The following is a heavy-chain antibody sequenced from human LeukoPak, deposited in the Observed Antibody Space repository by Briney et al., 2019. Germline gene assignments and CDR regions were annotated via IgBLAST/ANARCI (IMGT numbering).Heavy chain of an antibody. Sequence: ASVKVSCKASGGTFSSYAISWVRQAPGQGLEWMGWINPNSGGTNYAQKFQGRVTMTRDTSISTAYMELSRLRSDDTAVYYCAREKPRMVRGVINLPSKAVGWFDPWGQGTLVTVSS. CDR1: GGTFSSYA. V-gene: IGHV1-2*02. D-gene: IGHD3-10*01. J-gene: IGHJ5*02. CDR3: AREKPRMVRGVINLPSKAVGWFDP. CDR2: INPNSGGT.